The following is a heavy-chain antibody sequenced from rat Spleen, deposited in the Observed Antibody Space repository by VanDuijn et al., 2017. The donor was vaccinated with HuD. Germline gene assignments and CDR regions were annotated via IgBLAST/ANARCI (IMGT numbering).Heavy chain of an antibody. J-gene: IGHJ2*01. V-gene: IGHV5-31*01. Sequence: EVQLVESGGGLVQPGRSLRLSCVASGFTFKNYWMTWIRQAPGKGLEWVASISYEGSSTYYGDSVKGRFTISRDNAKSTLYLQMDSLRSEDTATYYCARQNWPYYFDYWGQGVMVTVSS. CDR1: GFTFKNYW. D-gene: IGHD5-1*01. CDR2: ISYEGSST. CDR3: ARQNWPYYFDY.